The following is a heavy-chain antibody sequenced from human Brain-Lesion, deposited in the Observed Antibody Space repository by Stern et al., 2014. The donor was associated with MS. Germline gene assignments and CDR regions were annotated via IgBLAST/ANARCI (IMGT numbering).Heavy chain of an antibody. J-gene: IGHJ6*02. CDR3: ARDQRGITIFGVVTDYYYLGMDV. Sequence: VQLVQSGAEVKKPGASVKVSCKTSGYIFTGYYIHWVRQAPGQGLEWMAWINPNTGGTKSAKKFQGRVTMSRYTSISTAYVELSILTSDDTAVYYCARDQRGITIFGVVTDYYYLGMDVWGQGTTVTVSS. V-gene: IGHV1-2*02. CDR2: INPNTGGT. D-gene: IGHD3-3*01. CDR1: GYIFTGYY.